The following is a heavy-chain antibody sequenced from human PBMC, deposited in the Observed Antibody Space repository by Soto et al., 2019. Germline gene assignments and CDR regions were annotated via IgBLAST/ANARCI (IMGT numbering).Heavy chain of an antibody. CDR2: INLSGGST. Sequence: QVQLVQSGAEVKKPGASVKVSCKASGYTFTTYYMHWVRQAPGQGREWMGIINLSGGSTSYAQKVQGRVTMTGDTSTSTVYMELSSLRSEDTAAYYCARGGMITFGGAYFDYWGQGTLVTVSS. J-gene: IGHJ4*02. CDR3: ARGGMITFGGAYFDY. V-gene: IGHV1-46*01. D-gene: IGHD3-16*01. CDR1: GYTFTTYY.